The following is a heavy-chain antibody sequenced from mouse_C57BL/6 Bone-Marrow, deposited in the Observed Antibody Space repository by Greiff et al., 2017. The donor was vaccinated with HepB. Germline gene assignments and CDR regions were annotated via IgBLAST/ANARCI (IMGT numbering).Heavy chain of an antibody. CDR3: ARILRRGAMDY. D-gene: IGHD2-12*01. V-gene: IGHV1-64*01. Sequence: QVQLQQSGAELVKPGASVKLSCKASGYTFTSYWMHWVKQRPGQGLEWIGMIHPNIGSTNYNEKFKSKATLTVDKSSSTAYMLLSSLTSEDSAVYYCARILRRGAMDYWGRGTSVTVSS. J-gene: IGHJ4*01. CDR1: GYTFTSYW. CDR2: IHPNIGST.